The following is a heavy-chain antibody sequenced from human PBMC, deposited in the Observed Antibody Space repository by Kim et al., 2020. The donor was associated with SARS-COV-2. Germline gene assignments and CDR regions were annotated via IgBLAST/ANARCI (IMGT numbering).Heavy chain of an antibody. Sequence: TDATRFQDIVTITRDTSTSTFYMEMSSLRSEDTAVYYCARVYNWNDVPDYWGQGTLVTVSS. V-gene: IGHV1-46*01. D-gene: IGHD1-20*01. J-gene: IGHJ4*02. CDR3: ARVYNWNDVPDY.